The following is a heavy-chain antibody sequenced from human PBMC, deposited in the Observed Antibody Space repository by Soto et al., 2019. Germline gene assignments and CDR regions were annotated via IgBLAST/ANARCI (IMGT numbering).Heavy chain of an antibody. CDR1: GFTVSSNY. J-gene: IGHJ6*03. D-gene: IGHD3-3*01. CDR3: ARVGYDFWSGYDSSYYYYMDV. CDR2: IYSGGST. Sequence: EVQLVESGGGLVQPGGSLRLSCAASGFTVSSNYMSWVRQAPGKGLEWVSVIYSGGSTYYADSVKGRFTISRDNSKNTLYLQMNSLRAEDTAVYYSARVGYDFWSGYDSSYYYYMDVWGKGTTVTVSS. V-gene: IGHV3-66*01.